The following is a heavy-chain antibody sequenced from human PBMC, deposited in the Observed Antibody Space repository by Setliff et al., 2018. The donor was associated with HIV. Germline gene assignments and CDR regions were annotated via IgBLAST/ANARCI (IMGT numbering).Heavy chain of an antibody. J-gene: IGHJ5*02. CDR1: DSGTYY. V-gene: IGHV4-4*07. Sequence: SETLSLTCTVSDSGTYYWSWIRQPAGKGLEWIGRVSSRGDTNYNPSLKSRVTMSVDTSKNQFSLKLSSVTAADTAVYYCARGSNWFDPWGQGTLVTVSS. CDR2: VSSRGDT. CDR3: ARGSNWFDP.